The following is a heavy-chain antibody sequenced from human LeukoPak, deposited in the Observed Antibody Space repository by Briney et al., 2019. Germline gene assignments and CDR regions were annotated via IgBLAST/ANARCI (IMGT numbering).Heavy chain of an antibody. D-gene: IGHD2-21*01. Sequence: GGSLRLSCAASGFPFSDYFMNWVRQTPERGLEWLAYISGSGYVIDYADSVKGRFIISRDNAKNSLYLQVHGLRAEDTAVYYCARDPVIGATSKRVHGGLDYWGQGTLVTVSS. CDR1: GFPFSDYF. V-gene: IGHV3-11*01. CDR2: ISGSGYVI. CDR3: ARDPVIGATSKRVHGGLDY. J-gene: IGHJ4*02.